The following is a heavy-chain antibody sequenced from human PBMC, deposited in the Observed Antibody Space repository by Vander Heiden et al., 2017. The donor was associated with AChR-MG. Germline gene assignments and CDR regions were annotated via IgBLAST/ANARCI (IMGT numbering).Heavy chain of an antibody. V-gene: IGHV4-4*08. CDR3: ARGGKMATIYSFDI. J-gene: IGHJ3*02. Sequence: QVPLQESGPGRVTPSETLSLTCTVSGASISSYYWSCIRQASGKGLEWIGYTYNSGSTNSNPSLKSRVAMSLDMSKNQFSLKLTSVTAADTATYYCARGGKMATIYSFDIWGQGTMVTVSS. CDR2: TYNSGST. D-gene: IGHD3-16*01. CDR1: GASISSYY.